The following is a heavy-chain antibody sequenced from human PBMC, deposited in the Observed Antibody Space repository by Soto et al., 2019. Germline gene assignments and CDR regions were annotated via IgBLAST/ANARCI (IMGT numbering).Heavy chain of an antibody. D-gene: IGHD6-13*01. CDR2: IDPSDSYT. CDR1: GYSFTSYW. V-gene: IGHV5-10-1*01. CDR3: ARLSVIAAAGTYYYYYGMDV. Sequence: PGESLKISCKGSGYSFTSYWISWVRQMPGKGLEWMGRIDPSDSYTNYSPSFQGHVTISADKSISTAYLQWSSLKASDTAMYYCARLSVIAAAGTYYYYYGMDVWGQGTTVTVSS. J-gene: IGHJ6*02.